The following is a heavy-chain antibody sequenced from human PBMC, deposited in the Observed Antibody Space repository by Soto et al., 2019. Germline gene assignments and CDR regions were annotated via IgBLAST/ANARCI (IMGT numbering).Heavy chain of an antibody. D-gene: IGHD2-21*02. CDR1: GFTFNKYS. Sequence: EVQLVESGGGLVQPGGSLRLSCAASGFTFNKYSMNWVRQAPGKGLEWVSYISSSSSTTYYADSVKGRFTISRDNAKNSLYLQMNSLRDEDTAVYYCARDLPAYSGGDSYFGYWGHRTLVTVSS. CDR3: ARDLPAYSGGDSYFGY. V-gene: IGHV3-48*02. J-gene: IGHJ4*01. CDR2: ISSSSSTT.